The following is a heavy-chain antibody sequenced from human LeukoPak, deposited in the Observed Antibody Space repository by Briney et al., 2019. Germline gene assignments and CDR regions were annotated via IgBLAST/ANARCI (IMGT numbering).Heavy chain of an antibody. CDR1: GGSISSYY. CDR3: ARGLKRYCSGGSCYSRGVNYMDV. CDR2: INHSGST. V-gene: IGHV4-34*01. Sequence: SETLSLTCTVSGGSISSYYWSWIRQPPGKGLEWIGEINHSGSTNYNPSLKSRVTISVDTSKNQFSLKLSSVTAADTAVYYCARGLKRYCSGGSCYSRGVNYMDVWGKGTTVTVSS. D-gene: IGHD2-15*01. J-gene: IGHJ6*03.